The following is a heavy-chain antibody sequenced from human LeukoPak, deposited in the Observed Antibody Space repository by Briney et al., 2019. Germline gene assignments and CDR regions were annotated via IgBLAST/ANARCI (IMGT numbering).Heavy chain of an antibody. CDR1: GGSFSGYY. J-gene: IGHJ6*03. V-gene: IGHV4-34*01. CDR3: ARVRGAARDYYYYMDV. Sequence: KPSETLSLTCAVYGGSFSGYYWSWIRQPPGKGLEWIGEINHSGSTNYNPSLKSRVTISVDTSKNQFSLKLSSVTAADTAVYYCARVRGAARDYYYYMDVWGKGTTVAVSS. D-gene: IGHD6-6*01. CDR2: INHSGST.